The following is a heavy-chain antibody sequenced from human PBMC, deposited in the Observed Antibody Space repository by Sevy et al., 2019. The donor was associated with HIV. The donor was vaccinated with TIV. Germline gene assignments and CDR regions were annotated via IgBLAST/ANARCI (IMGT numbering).Heavy chain of an antibody. V-gene: IGHV1-69*06. CDR3: ARDLREYSLPGVLEY. D-gene: IGHD6-6*01. Sequence: ASVKVSCKASGGTFSSYGINWVRQAPGQGLEWMAGIIPIFGTANYAQKFQGRVTITADKSTSTAYMELSSLRSEDTAVYYCARDLREYSLPGVLEYWGQGTLVTVSS. CDR2: IIPIFGTA. CDR1: GGTFSSYG. J-gene: IGHJ4*02.